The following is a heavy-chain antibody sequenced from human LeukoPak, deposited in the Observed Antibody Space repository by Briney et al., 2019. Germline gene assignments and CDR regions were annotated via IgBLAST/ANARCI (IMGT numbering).Heavy chain of an antibody. J-gene: IGHJ6*03. V-gene: IGHV3-20*04. CDR2: INWNGVNT. CDR1: AFTFDDYG. CDR3: ARGRYYDSSGYYEMEGNYYYMDV. D-gene: IGHD3-22*01. Sequence: SGGSLTLSCAASAFTFDDYGISWVRQAPGKWLEWVSGINWNGVNTGYADSVKGRSTISRDNAKNSLYLQMNSLRAEDTALYYCARGRYYDSSGYYEMEGNYYYMDVWGKGTTVTVSS.